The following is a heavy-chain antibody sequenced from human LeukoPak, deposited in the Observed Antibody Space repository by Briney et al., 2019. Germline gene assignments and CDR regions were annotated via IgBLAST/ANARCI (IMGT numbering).Heavy chain of an antibody. D-gene: IGHD6-6*01. CDR2: IWYDGSNK. Sequence: GGSLRLSCAAYGFTFSSYGMHWVRQAPGKGLEWVAVIWYDGSNKYYADSVKGRFTISRDNSKNTLYLQMNSLRAEDTAVYYCAFEYSSSSDYFQHWGQGTLVTVSS. J-gene: IGHJ1*01. CDR1: GFTFSSYG. V-gene: IGHV3-33*01. CDR3: AFEYSSSSDYFQH.